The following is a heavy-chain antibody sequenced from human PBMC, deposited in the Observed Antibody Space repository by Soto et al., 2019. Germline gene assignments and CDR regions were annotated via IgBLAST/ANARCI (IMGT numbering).Heavy chain of an antibody. J-gene: IGHJ5*02. CDR2: INAGNGNT. CDR1: GYTFTIYA. V-gene: IGHV1-3*01. CDR3: AGVGAYGAPVEWFDP. D-gene: IGHD1-26*01. Sequence: ASVKVSCKASGYTFTIYAMHWVRQAPGQRLEWMGWINAGNGNTKYSQKFQGRVTITRDTSASTAYMELSSLRSEDTAVYYCAGVGAYGAPVEWFDPWGQGTLVTVSS.